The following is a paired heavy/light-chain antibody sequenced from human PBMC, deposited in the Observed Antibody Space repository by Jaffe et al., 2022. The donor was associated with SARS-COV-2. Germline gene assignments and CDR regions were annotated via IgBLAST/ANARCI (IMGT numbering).Heavy chain of an antibody. V-gene: IGHV4-39*01. CDR3: ARRGNTSGFAYAY. D-gene: IGHD3-16*01. J-gene: IGHJ4*02. CDR1: GGSISSSNYY. Sequence: QLHLQESGPGLVKPSETLSLTCTVSGGSISSSNYYWGWIRQPQGKGLEWIGSLHYTGNTFYNPSLRSRVTISVDTSKNQFSLKLSSVTAADTAVYYCARRGNTSGFAYAYWGQGTLVTVSS. CDR2: LHYTGNT.
Light chain of an antibody. J-gene: IGKJ5*01. V-gene: IGKV1-12*01. CDR2: AAS. CDR1: QGISTW. CDR3: QQIKSFPIT. Sequence: DIQMTQSPSSVSASVGDRVTITCRASQGISTWLAWYQQKPGNTPKLLISAASSLQSGVPSRFSGSGSGTDFTLTISSLQPEDFATYYCQQIKSFPITFGQGTRLEIK.